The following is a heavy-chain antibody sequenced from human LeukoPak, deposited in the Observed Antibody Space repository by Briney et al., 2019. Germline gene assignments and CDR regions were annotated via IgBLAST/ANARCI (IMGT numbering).Heavy chain of an antibody. D-gene: IGHD3-3*01. CDR2: IYHSGTT. CDR1: GYSISSGYY. J-gene: IGHJ4*02. Sequence: PSETLSLTCAVSGYSISSGYYWGWTRKPPGKGLERLGSIYHSGTTYYTPSLKSRVTISVYASKIQFSLTLGSVTAADRAVDYCASCDSWSSYYVCVFDYWDQGTLVTVSS. CDR3: ASCDSWSSYYVCVFDY. V-gene: IGHV4-38-2*01.